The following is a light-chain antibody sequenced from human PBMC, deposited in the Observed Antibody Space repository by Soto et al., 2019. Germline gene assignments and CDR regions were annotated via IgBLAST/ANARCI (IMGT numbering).Light chain of an antibody. J-gene: IGKJ1*01. Sequence: DIQMTQSPSTQSASVGDRVTITCRASQSTSTWLAWYQQRPGKTPKLLISEASKLESGVPSRFSGSGSGTESTLTISSLQPDEFATYYCQQYITYPYAFGQGTKVEIK. V-gene: IGKV1-5*03. CDR2: EAS. CDR1: QSTSTW. CDR3: QQYITYPYA.